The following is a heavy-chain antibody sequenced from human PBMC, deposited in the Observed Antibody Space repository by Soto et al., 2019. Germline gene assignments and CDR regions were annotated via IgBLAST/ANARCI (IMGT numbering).Heavy chain of an antibody. CDR1: GGSISSYY. CDR3: AREGCSSTSCYPPYYYYGMDV. V-gene: IGHV4-4*07. J-gene: IGHJ6*02. CDR2: IDTLGSP. D-gene: IGHD2-2*01. Sequence: SETLSLTCTVSGGSISSYYWSWIRQPAGKGLEWIGRIDTLGSPNYNPSLKSRVTISVDTSKNQFSLKLSSVTAADTAVYYCAREGCSSTSCYPPYYYYGMDVWGQGTTVTVSS.